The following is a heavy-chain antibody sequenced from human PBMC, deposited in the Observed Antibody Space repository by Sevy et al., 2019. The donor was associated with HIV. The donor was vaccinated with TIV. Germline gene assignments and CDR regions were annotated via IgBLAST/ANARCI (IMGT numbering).Heavy chain of an antibody. J-gene: IGHJ4*02. D-gene: IGHD1-26*01. CDR2: ISASGGST. V-gene: IGHV3-23*01. Sequence: GGSLRLSCAASGIIFKSYVMSGVRQAPGKGLEWLSGISASGGSTYYADSVKGRFTISRDNFKSTLYLQMNILRAEDTAVYYCAGAGVGAKGFDYWGQGTLVTVSS. CDR1: GIIFKSYV. CDR3: AGAGVGAKGFDY.